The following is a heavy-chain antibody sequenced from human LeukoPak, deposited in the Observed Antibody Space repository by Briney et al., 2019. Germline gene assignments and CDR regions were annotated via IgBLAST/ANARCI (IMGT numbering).Heavy chain of an antibody. CDR3: AKAGSSGYRYYFDY. D-gene: IGHD3-22*01. CDR2: ISSSGGLA. CDR1: GFTFSSYA. Sequence: GGSLRLSCGASGFTFSSYAMSWVRQAPGKGLEWVSAISSSGGLAYYADSVKGRFTMPRDNSENTLFLRMNSLRADDTALYYCAKAGSSGYRYYFDYWGQGILATVSS. V-gene: IGHV3-23*01. J-gene: IGHJ4*02.